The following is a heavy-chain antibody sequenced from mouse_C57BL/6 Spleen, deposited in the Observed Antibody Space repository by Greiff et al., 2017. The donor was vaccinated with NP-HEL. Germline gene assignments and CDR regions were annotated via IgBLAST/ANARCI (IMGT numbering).Heavy chain of an antibody. J-gene: IGHJ3*01. D-gene: IGHD2-5*01. Sequence: VQLQQSGAELARPGASVKLSCTASGYTFTSYGISWVKQRTGQGLEWIGEIYPRSGNTYYNEKFKGKATLTADKSYSTAYMELSSLTSEDSAVYFCARSDYSNYPWFAYWGQGTLVTVSA. V-gene: IGHV1-81*01. CDR2: IYPRSGNT. CDR1: GYTFTSYG. CDR3: ARSDYSNYPWFAY.